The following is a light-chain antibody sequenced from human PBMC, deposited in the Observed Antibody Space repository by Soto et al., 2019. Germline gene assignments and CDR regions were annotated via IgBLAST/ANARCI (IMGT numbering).Light chain of an antibody. V-gene: IGKV3-20*01. CDR3: QQYGSSPWT. CDR1: QSVSSSY. Sequence: EIVLTQSPGTLSLSPGERATLSCRASQSVSSSYLAWYQQKPGQAPRLLIYGASSRATGIPDRFSGSGSGTHSTLTISRLEREHCAVYYCQQYGSSPWTFGQGNKVEIK. CDR2: GAS. J-gene: IGKJ1*01.